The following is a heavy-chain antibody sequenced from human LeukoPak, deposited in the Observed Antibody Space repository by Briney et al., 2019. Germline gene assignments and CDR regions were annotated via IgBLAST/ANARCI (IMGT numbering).Heavy chain of an antibody. CDR2: ISAYNGNT. J-gene: IGHJ5*02. CDR3: ARGPPHCYGSGSLFDH. D-gene: IGHD3-10*01. Sequence: ASVTVSFTASGYTFTSYGISWVRQAPGQGLEWMGWISAYNGNTNYAQTLQGRVTMTTDTSTSTDSMELRSLRSDATAVYYCARGPPHCYGSGSLFDHWGQGTLVTVSS. V-gene: IGHV1-18*01. CDR1: GYTFTSYG.